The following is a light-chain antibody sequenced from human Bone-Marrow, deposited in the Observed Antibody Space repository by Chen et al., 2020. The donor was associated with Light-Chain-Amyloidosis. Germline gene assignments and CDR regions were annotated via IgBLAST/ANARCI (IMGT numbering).Light chain of an antibody. J-gene: IGLJ2*01. Sequence: QSALTQPASVSGSPGQSITISCTGTSYDIGVHNFVSWYQQHPGKAPILLIYDVNNRPSGVSYRFSGSESADTASLTLSGLQAEDEADDYCNSFGSKSLQTVGGGTKLTVL. CDR2: DVN. CDR1: SYDIGVHNF. CDR3: NSFGSKSLQT. V-gene: IGLV2-14*03.